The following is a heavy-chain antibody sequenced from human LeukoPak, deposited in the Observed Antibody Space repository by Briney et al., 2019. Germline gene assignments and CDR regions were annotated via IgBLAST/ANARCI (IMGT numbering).Heavy chain of an antibody. CDR2: IRYDGSNK. D-gene: IGHD6-13*01. CDR1: GFTFSSYG. CDR3: AKDHQQLVHYYYYYMDV. Sequence: GGSLRLSCAAPGFTFSSYGMHWVRQAPGKGLEWVAFIRYDGSNKYYADSVKGRFTISRDNSKNTLYLQMNSLRAEDTAVYYCAKDHQQLVHYYYYYMDVWGKGTTVTVSS. J-gene: IGHJ6*03. V-gene: IGHV3-30*02.